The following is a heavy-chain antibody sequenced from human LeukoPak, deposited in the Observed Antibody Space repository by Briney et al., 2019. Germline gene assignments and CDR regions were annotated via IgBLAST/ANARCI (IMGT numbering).Heavy chain of an antibody. CDR3: ASMVRGKINY. V-gene: IGHV4-59*01. Sequence: SETLSLTCTVSGGSISSYYWSWIRQPPGKGLEWIGYIYYSGCTNYNPSLKSRVTISVDTSKNQFSLKLSSVTAADTAVYYCASMVRGKINYWGQGTLVTVSS. D-gene: IGHD3-10*01. J-gene: IGHJ4*02. CDR1: GGSISSYY. CDR2: IYYSGCT.